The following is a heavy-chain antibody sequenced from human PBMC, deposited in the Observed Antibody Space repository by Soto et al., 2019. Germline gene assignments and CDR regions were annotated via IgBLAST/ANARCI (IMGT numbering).Heavy chain of an antibody. J-gene: IGHJ4*02. CDR2: ISGSADST. Sequence: PGGSLRLSCAASGFTFSSYAMSWVRQAPGKGLEWVSTISGSADSTYYADSVKGRFTISRDNSKNTLNLQMNSLRAEDTAVYYCARRSSSWYFDYWGQGTLVTVSS. V-gene: IGHV3-23*01. CDR1: GFTFSSYA. CDR3: ARRSSSWYFDY. D-gene: IGHD6-13*01.